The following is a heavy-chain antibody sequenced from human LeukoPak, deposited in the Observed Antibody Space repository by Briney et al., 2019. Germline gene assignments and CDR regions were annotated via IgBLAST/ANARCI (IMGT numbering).Heavy chain of an antibody. CDR3: ARDNGGAYYFDTSAYYHNDAFDI. D-gene: IGHD3-22*01. V-gene: IGHV1-18*01. J-gene: IGHJ3*02. Sequence: VSVKVSCKASGYTFTSLGISWLRQAPGQGLEWMGWISARNGNINYAQKFQGRVTMTTDTSTSTAYMELRSLRSDDTAVYYCARDNGGAYYFDTSAYYHNDAFDIWGQGTMVTVSS. CDR2: ISARNGNI. CDR1: GYTFTSLG.